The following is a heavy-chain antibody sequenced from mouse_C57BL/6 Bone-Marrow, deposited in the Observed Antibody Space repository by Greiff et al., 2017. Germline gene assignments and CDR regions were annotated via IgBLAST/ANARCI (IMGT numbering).Heavy chain of an antibody. J-gene: IGHJ3*01. Sequence: QVQLQQSGAELVRPGASVKLSCKASGYTFTDYYMNWVKQRPGQGLEWIARISPGSGYTYYNEKFKGKATLTADKSSSTAYMQLSSLTSESSAVYVCARDDGYNVWFAYWGQGTLVTVSA. D-gene: IGHD2-3*01. CDR3: ARDDGYNVWFAY. CDR1: GYTFTDYY. V-gene: IGHV1-76*01. CDR2: ISPGSGYT.